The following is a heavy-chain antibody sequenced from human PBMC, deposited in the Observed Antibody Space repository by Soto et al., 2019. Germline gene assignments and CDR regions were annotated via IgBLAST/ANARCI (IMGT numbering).Heavy chain of an antibody. J-gene: IGHJ4*02. V-gene: IGHV3-15*07. D-gene: IGHD2-21*02. CDR3: TPLVVVTASTDY. CDR1: GFTFSNAW. Sequence: PGGSLRLSCAASGFTFSNAWMNWVRQAPGKGLEWVGRIKSKTDGGTTDYAAPVKGRFTISRDDSKNTLYLQMNSLKTEDTAVYYCTPLVVVTASTDYWGQGTLVTVSS. CDR2: IKSKTDGGTT.